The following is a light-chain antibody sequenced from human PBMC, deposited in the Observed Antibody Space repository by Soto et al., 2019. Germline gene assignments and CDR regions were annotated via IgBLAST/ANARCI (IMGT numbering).Light chain of an antibody. V-gene: IGLV1-44*01. CDR3: AAWDDSLNGPV. J-gene: IGLJ2*01. CDR1: SSNIGSNA. Sequence: QSVPTQPPSASGTPGQRVTISCSGSSSNIGSNAIHWYQQLPGTAPKLLIYSNNQRPSGVPDRFSGSKSGTSASLAISGLQSEDEADYYCAAWDDSLNGPVFGGGTKLTVL. CDR2: SNN.